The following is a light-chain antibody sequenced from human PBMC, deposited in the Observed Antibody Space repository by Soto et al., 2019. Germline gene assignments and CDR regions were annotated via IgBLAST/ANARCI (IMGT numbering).Light chain of an antibody. Sequence: EIVMTQSAASLSVCPGERPSLXCRASQSLSTNLGWYQQRPCKAPRPLIYAAAARANDSPPRFSGGGSATAFTRTISSLQSEDFAVYYGQQYNDWPLTFGGGTKVDI. CDR3: QQYNDWPLT. J-gene: IGKJ4*01. CDR2: AAA. V-gene: IGKV3-15*01. CDR1: QSLSTN.